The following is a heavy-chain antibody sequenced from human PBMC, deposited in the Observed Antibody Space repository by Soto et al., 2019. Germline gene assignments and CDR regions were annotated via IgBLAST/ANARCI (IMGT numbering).Heavy chain of an antibody. CDR2: IYYSGST. CDR1: GGSISSYY. V-gene: IGHV4-59*01. Sequence: LSLTCTVSGGSISSYYWSWIRQPPGKGLEWIGYIYYSGSTNYNPSLKSRVTISVDTSKNQFSLKLSSVTAADTAVYYCARVDSSSWYRRGFDPWGQGTLVTVS. D-gene: IGHD6-13*01. J-gene: IGHJ5*02. CDR3: ARVDSSSWYRRGFDP.